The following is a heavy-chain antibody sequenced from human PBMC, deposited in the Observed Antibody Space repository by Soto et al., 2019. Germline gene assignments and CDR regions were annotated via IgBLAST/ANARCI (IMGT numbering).Heavy chain of an antibody. V-gene: IGHV4-31*03. J-gene: IGHJ5*02. CDR2: IYYSGST. CDR3: ARDDNYLDP. CDR1: GGSISSGGYY. Sequence: PSATLSLTCTVSGGSISSGGYYWSWVRQHPGKGLEWIGYIYYSGSTYYNPSLKSRVTISVDMSKNQFSLKLNSVTPADTAVYYCARDDNYLDPWGQGTMVTVSS.